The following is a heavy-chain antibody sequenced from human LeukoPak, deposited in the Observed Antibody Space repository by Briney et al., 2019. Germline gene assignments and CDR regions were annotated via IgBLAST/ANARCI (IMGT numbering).Heavy chain of an antibody. CDR3: AKDGDSSSWILFDY. CDR2: ISGSGGST. J-gene: IGHJ4*02. V-gene: IGHV3-23*01. Sequence: SGGSLRLSCAASGFTFSSYAMSWVRQAPGKGLEWVSAISGSGGSTYYADSVKGRFTISRDNSKNTLYLQMNSLRAEDTAVYYCAKDGDSSSWILFDYWGQGTLVTVSS. CDR1: GFTFSSYA. D-gene: IGHD6-13*01.